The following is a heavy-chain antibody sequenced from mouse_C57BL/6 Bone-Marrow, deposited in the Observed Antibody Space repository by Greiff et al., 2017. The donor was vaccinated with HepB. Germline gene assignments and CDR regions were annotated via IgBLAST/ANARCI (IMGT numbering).Heavy chain of an antibody. J-gene: IGHJ3*01. CDR2: IRNKANNHAT. V-gene: IGHV6-6*01. Sequence: EVQVVESGGGLVQPGGSMKLSCAASGFTFSDAWMDWVRQSPEKGLEWVAEIRNKANNHATYYAESVKGRFTISRDDSKSSVYLQMNSLRAEDTGIYYCTRAYYSNGRFAYWGQGTLVTVSA. CDR3: TRAYYSNGRFAY. CDR1: GFTFSDAW. D-gene: IGHD2-5*01.